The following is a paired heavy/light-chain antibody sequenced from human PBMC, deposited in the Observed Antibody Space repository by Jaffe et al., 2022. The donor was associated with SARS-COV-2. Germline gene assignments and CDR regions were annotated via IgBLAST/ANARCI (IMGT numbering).Light chain of an antibody. Sequence: SYELTQPSSVSVSPGQTARITCSGDVLAEKYARWFQQKPGQAPVLVIYNDSERPSGIPERFSGSSSGTAVTLTISGAQAEDEADYYCSSASDNNWVFGGGTKLTVL. V-gene: IGLV3-27*01. CDR3: SSASDNNWV. J-gene: IGLJ3*02. CDR1: VLAEKY. CDR2: NDS.
Heavy chain of an antibody. Sequence: QVQLVQSGAEVKKPGASVKVSCKASGYTFTSYDINWVRQATGQGLEWMGWMNPNSGNTGYAQKFQGRVTMTRDTSISTAYMELSGLRSEDTAVYYCARGGDYWGQGTLVTVSS. J-gene: IGHJ4*02. CDR2: MNPNSGNT. CDR3: ARGGDY. CDR1: GYTFTSYD. V-gene: IGHV1-8*01.